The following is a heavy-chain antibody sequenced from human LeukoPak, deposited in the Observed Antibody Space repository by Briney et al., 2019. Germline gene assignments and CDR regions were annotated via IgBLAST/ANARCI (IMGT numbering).Heavy chain of an antibody. CDR3: ARGAELANPQDY. J-gene: IGHJ4*02. CDR1: GYTFTSYN. D-gene: IGHD1-1*01. Sequence: ASVKVSCKASGYTFTSYNMHWVRQAPGQGLEWMGIINPSGGSTSYAQKLQGRVTMTKDTSSRTVYMELSSLRSDDTAVYYCARGAELANPQDYWGQGTLVTVSS. V-gene: IGHV1-46*04. CDR2: INPSGGST.